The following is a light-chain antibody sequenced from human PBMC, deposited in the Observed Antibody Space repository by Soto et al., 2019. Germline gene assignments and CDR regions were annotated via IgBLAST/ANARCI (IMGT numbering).Light chain of an antibody. CDR1: QSISSW. CDR2: KAS. V-gene: IGKV1-5*03. CDR3: QQYNSLWT. Sequence: DIQMTQSPSTLSASAGDRVTITCRASQSISSWLAWYQQKPGKAPMLLIYKASVLESGVPSRFSGSGSGTEFTLTIRSLQPDDFATYFCQQYNSLWTFGQGTKVEIK. J-gene: IGKJ1*01.